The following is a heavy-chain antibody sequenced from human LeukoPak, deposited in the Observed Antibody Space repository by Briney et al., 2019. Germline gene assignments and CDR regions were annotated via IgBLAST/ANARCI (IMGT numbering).Heavy chain of an antibody. D-gene: IGHD6-13*01. CDR3: ARSVSSSWIYYFDY. CDR1: GFTFSDYY. V-gene: IGHV3-53*01. J-gene: IGHJ4*02. Sequence: PGGSLRLSCAASGFTFSDYYMSWIRQAPGKGLEWVSVIYSGGSTYYADSVKGRFTISRDNSKNTLYLQMNSLRAEDTAVYYCARSVSSSWIYYFDYWGQGTLVTVPS. CDR2: IYSGGST.